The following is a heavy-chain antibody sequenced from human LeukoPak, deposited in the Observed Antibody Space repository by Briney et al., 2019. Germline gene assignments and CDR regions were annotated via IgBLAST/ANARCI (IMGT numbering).Heavy chain of an antibody. J-gene: IGHJ4*02. D-gene: IGHD6-13*01. V-gene: IGHV3-30*03. CDR1: GFTFSSYG. Sequence: GGSLRLSCAASGFTFSSYGMHWVRQAPGKGLEWVAVISYDGSNKYYADSVKGRFTISRDNSNNKLYLQMNSLRVEDTAVYYCARDLSPDTAADKYYFDYWGQGTLVTVSS. CDR3: ARDLSPDTAADKYYFDY. CDR2: ISYDGSNK.